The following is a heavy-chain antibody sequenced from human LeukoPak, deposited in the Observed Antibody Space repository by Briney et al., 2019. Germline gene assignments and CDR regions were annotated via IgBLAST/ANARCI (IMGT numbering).Heavy chain of an antibody. CDR1: GGSISSYY. CDR2: IYYSGST. CDR3: ANTAVAGRIGWFDP. D-gene: IGHD6-19*01. Sequence: SETLSLTCTVSGGSISSYYWSWIRQPPGKGLEWIGYIYYSGSTNYNPSLKSRVTISVDTSKNQLSLKLSSVTAADTAVYYCANTAVAGRIGWFDPWGQGTLVTVSS. V-gene: IGHV4-59*01. J-gene: IGHJ5*02.